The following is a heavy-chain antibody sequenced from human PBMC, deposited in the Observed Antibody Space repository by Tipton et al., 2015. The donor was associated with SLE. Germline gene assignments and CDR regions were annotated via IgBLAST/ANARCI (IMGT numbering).Heavy chain of an antibody. Sequence: SLRLSCATSGFSFRHYAMSWVRQAPGKGLEWVGFVRSDGTTEYAPSVKGRFTISRDDSQTTAYLQMNSLKNEDTAMYYCTRDPGAASNTGLIYYWG. V-gene: IGHV3-49*04. CDR2: VRSDGTT. D-gene: IGHD5-18*01. CDR3: TRDPGAASNTGLIYY. CDR1: GFSFRHYA. J-gene: IGHJ4*01.